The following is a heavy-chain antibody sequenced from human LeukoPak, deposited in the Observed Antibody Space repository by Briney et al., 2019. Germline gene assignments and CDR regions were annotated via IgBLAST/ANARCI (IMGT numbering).Heavy chain of an antibody. CDR3: ARDPTYYYDSSGYVRDWFDP. J-gene: IGHJ5*02. Sequence: PSETLSLTCTVSGGSISSYYWSWIRQPAGKGLEWIGRIYTSGSTNYNPSLKSRVTISVDTSKNQFSLKLSSVTAADTAVYYCARDPTYYYDSSGYVRDWFDPWGQGTLVTVSS. V-gene: IGHV4-4*07. CDR1: GGSISSYY. CDR2: IYTSGST. D-gene: IGHD3-22*01.